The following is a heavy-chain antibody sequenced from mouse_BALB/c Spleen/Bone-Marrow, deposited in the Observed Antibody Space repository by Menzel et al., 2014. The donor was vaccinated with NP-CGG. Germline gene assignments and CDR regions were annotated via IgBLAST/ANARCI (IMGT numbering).Heavy chain of an antibody. Sequence: EVKVVESGGGLVQPGDSLRLSCATSGFTFSDFYMEWVRQPPGKRLEWIAASRNKAKYYTTKYNASVKGRFIVSRDTSQSVLYLQMNALRAEDTAIYYCARDVGYGNYFVYWGQGTLVTVSA. V-gene: IGHV7-1*02. J-gene: IGHJ3*01. CDR1: GFTFSDFY. CDR2: SRNKAKYYTT. D-gene: IGHD2-10*02. CDR3: ARDVGYGNYFVY.